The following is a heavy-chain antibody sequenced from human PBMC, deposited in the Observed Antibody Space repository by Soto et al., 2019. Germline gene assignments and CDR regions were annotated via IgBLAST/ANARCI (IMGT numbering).Heavy chain of an antibody. CDR3: ARVDGVYYDSSGYYSGGSWFDP. Sequence: PSETLSLTCTASGGSISSYYWSWIRQPPGKGLEWIGYIYYSGSTNYNPSLKSRVTISVDTSKNQFSLKLSSVTAADTAVYYCARVDGVYYDSSGYYSGGSWFDPWGQGTLVTVSS. CDR2: IYYSGST. CDR1: GGSISSYY. D-gene: IGHD3-22*01. J-gene: IGHJ5*02. V-gene: IGHV4-59*01.